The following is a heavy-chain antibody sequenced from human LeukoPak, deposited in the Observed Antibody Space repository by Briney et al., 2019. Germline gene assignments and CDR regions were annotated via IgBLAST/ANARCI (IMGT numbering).Heavy chain of an antibody. V-gene: IGHV4-59*01. J-gene: IGHJ3*02. CDR2: IYYSGST. D-gene: IGHD3-16*01. CDR3: ARDRGYPWAFDI. CDR1: GVSISSYY. Sequence: SETLSLTCTVSGVSISSYYWSWIRQPPGKGLEWIGYIYYSGSTNYNPSLKSRATISVDTSKNQFSLKLSSVTAADTAVYYCARDRGYPWAFDIWGQGTMVTVSS.